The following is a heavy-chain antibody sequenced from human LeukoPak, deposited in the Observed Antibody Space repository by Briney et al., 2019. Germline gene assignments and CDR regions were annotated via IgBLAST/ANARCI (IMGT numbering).Heavy chain of an antibody. Sequence: PGGSLRLSCAASGFTFSSYAMNWVRQAPGKGLEWVSGISGSGGSTYYADSVKGRFTISRDNSKNTLYLQMNSLRAEDTAIYYCAKDPATNYYDSSGQGWFDPWGQGTLVTVSS. V-gene: IGHV3-23*01. D-gene: IGHD3-22*01. CDR1: GFTFSSYA. J-gene: IGHJ5*02. CDR2: ISGSGGST. CDR3: AKDPATNYYDSSGQGWFDP.